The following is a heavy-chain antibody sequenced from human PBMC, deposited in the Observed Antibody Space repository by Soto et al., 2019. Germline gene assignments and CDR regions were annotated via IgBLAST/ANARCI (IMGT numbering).Heavy chain of an antibody. V-gene: IGHV1-2*04. D-gene: IGHD1-26*01. CDR1: GYTFTGYY. CDR3: AREPAIVGATHFDY. J-gene: IGHJ4*02. Sequence: QVQLVQSGAEVKKPGASVKVSCKASGYTFTGYYMHWVRQAPGQGLEWMGWINPNSGGPNYAQKFQGWVTMTRDTSISTAYMELSRLRSDDTAVYYCAREPAIVGATHFDYWGQGALVTVSS. CDR2: INPNSGGP.